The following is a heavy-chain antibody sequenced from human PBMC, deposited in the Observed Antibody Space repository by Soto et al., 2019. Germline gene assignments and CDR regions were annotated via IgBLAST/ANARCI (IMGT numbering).Heavy chain of an antibody. D-gene: IGHD6-6*01. Sequence: GESLKISCKGSGYSFTSYWISWVRQMPGKGLEWMGRIDPSDSYTNYSPSFQGHVTISAGKSISTAYLQWSSLKASDTAMYYCARGWYSSSSSPFYYYYGMDVWGQGTTVTVSS. V-gene: IGHV5-10-1*01. CDR3: ARGWYSSSSSPFYYYYGMDV. CDR1: GYSFTSYW. J-gene: IGHJ6*02. CDR2: IDPSDSYT.